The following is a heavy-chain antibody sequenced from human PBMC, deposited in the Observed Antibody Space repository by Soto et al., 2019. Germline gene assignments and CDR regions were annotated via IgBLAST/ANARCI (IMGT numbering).Heavy chain of an antibody. J-gene: IGHJ6*03. D-gene: IGHD4-4*01. V-gene: IGHV4-59*08. CDR1: GGSISSYY. Sequence: SETLSLTCTVSGGSISSYYWSWIRQPPGKGLEWIGYIYYSGSTNYNPSLKSRVTISVETSKNQFSLKLSSVTAADTAVYYCARHFGLQGNYYYYYYMDVWGKGTTVTVSS. CDR2: IYYSGST. CDR3: ARHFGLQGNYYYYYYMDV.